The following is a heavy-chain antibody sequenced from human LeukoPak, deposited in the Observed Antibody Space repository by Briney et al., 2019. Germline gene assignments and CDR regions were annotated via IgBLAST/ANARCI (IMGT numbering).Heavy chain of an antibody. J-gene: IGHJ4*02. Sequence: ASVKVSCKASGYTFTSYDINWVRQATGQGLEWMGWMNPNSGNTGYAQKFQGRVTMTRNTSISIAYMELSSLRSEDTAVYYCARVAYSSSWDYYFDYWGQGTLVTVSS. V-gene: IGHV1-8*01. D-gene: IGHD6-13*01. CDR2: MNPNSGNT. CDR1: GYTFTSYD. CDR3: ARVAYSSSWDYYFDY.